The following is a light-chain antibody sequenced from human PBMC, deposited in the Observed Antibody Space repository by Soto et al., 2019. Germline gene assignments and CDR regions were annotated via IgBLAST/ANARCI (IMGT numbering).Light chain of an antibody. V-gene: IGKV3-11*01. CDR2: DAS. CDR3: QQRSNWSRT. J-gene: IGKJ1*01. CDR1: QSVSSY. Sequence: EIVLTQSPATLSLSPGERATLSCRASQSVSSYLAWYQQKPGQAPRLLIYDASNRATGIPARFSGSGSGTDFTLTISSLEPEDFAVYSCQQRSNWSRTFGQGTK.